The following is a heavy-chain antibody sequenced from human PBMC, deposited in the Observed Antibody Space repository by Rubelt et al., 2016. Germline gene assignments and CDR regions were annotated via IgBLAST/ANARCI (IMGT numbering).Heavy chain of an antibody. D-gene: IGHD3-10*01. Sequence: QVQLVESGGGVVQPGRSLRLSCAASGFTFSSYAMHWVRQAPGKGLEWVAVISYDGSNKYYANSVKGRFTISREQSKNTLYLQMNSLRAEDTAVYYCAKGELLWFGESYDLDYWGQGTLVTVSS. CDR1: GFTFSSYA. J-gene: IGHJ4*02. V-gene: IGHV3-30*04. CDR3: AKGELLWFGESYDLDY. CDR2: ISYDGSNK.